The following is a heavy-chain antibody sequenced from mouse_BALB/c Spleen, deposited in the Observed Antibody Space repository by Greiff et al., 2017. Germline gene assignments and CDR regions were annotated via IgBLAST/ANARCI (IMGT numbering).Heavy chain of an antibody. J-gene: IGHJ4*01. CDR1: GYTFTSYW. CDR3: TRSAYYYAMDY. D-gene: IGHD2-10*01. CDR2: IDPSDSYT. V-gene: IGHV1S127*01. Sequence: QVQLQQPGAELVKPGASVKMSCKASGYTFTSYWMHWVKQRPGQGLEWIGVIDPSDSYTSYNQKFKGKATLTVDTSSSTAYMQLSSLTSEGSAVYYCTRSAYYYAMDYWGQGTSVTVSS.